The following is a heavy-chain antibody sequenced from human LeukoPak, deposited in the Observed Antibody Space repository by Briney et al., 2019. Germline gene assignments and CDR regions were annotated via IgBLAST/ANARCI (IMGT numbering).Heavy chain of an antibody. CDR2: ISGSGGST. Sequence: GGSLRLSCAASGFTFSSYAMSWVRQAPGKGLEWVSAISGSGGSTYYADSVKGRFSISRDISTNTLYLQMTSLGVDDTALYYCATVGGFCPSSNCYAYFDYWGQGSPVTVSS. CDR1: GFTFSSYA. CDR3: ATVGGFCPSSNCYAYFDY. V-gene: IGHV3-23*01. J-gene: IGHJ4*02. D-gene: IGHD2-2*01.